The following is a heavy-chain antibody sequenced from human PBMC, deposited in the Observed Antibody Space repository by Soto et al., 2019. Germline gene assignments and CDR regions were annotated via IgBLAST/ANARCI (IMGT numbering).Heavy chain of an antibody. CDR2: IYYSGST. D-gene: IGHD2-2*03. J-gene: IGHJ6*02. CDR1: GGSISSGDYY. V-gene: IGHV4-30-4*01. Sequence: PSETLSLTCTVSGGSISSGDYYWSWIRQPPGKGLELFVYIYYSGSTYYYPSLKSRVTISVDTSKNQFSLKLISVTAADTAVYYCARDPLDPIYYYYGMDVWGQGTTVTVSS. CDR3: ARDPLDPIYYYYGMDV.